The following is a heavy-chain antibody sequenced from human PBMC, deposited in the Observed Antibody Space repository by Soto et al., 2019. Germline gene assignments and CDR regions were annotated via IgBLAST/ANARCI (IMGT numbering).Heavy chain of an antibody. D-gene: IGHD6-19*01. V-gene: IGHV3-30*18. CDR1: GFTFSDDA. J-gene: IGHJ4*02. CDR2: VYHDGRNT. CDR3: AKGGPQWLVTSAFNY. Sequence: VQLVESGGGVVQPGRSLRLSCAASGFTFSDDAMHWVRQAPGKGLEWVAVVYHDGRNTHYADSVKGRFTISRDSSKNTVSLEMTSLSAEDTAVYYCAKGGPQWLVTSAFNYWGQGALVTVSS.